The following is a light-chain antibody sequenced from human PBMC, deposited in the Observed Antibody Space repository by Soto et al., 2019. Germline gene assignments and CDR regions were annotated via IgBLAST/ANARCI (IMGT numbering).Light chain of an antibody. CDR2: GAS. J-gene: IGKJ3*01. Sequence: ESVLTQSPGTLSMSPGERATPSSRASGSVSGSSSAWYQQKPGQAPRLLIYGASSRATGIPDRFSGSGSGTDFTLTISRLEPEDFAVYYCQQYGSSPFTFGPGTKVDIK. CDR3: QQYGSSPFT. V-gene: IGKV3-20*01. CDR1: GSVSGSS.